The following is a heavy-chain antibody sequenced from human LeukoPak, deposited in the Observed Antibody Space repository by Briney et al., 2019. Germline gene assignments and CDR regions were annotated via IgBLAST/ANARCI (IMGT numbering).Heavy chain of an antibody. CDR1: GFTFSSYA. CDR2: ISGSGGST. CDR3: AKGDRNFISGAMYYFDY. Sequence: GGSLRLSCAASGFTFSSYAMSWVRQAPGKGLEWVSAISGSGGSTYYADSVKGRFTISRDNSKNTLYLQMNSLRAEDTAIYFCAKGDRNFISGAMYYFDYWGQGTLVPVSS. V-gene: IGHV3-23*01. D-gene: IGHD3-10*01. J-gene: IGHJ4*02.